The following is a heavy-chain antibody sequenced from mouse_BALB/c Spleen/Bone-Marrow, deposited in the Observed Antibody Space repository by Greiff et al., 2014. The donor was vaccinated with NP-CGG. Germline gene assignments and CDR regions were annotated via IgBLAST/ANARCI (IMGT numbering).Heavy chain of an antibody. J-gene: IGHJ4*01. CDR2: LNPSNGGT. V-gene: IGHV1S81*02. Sequence: QVQLQQSGAELVKPGASVKLSCKASGYTFTSYYMCWVKQRPGQGLEWIGELNPSNGGTNFNEKFKSKATLTVDKSSSTAYMSLSSLTSEDSAVYYCTRSRRAMDHWGQGTSVTVSS. CDR1: GYTFTSYY. D-gene: IGHD2-12*01. CDR3: TRSRRAMDH.